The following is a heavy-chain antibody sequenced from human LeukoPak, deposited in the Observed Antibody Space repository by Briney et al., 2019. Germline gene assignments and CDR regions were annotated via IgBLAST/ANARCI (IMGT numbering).Heavy chain of an antibody. J-gene: IGHJ4*02. CDR2: IYYSGST. CDR3: AGAQLRYFDWSVYFDY. CDR1: GGSISSYY. V-gene: IGHV4-59*01. D-gene: IGHD3-9*01. Sequence: SETLSLTCTVSGGSISSYYWSWFRQPPGKGLEWIGYIYYSGSTNYNPSLKSRVTISVDTSKNQFSLKLSSVTAADTAVYYCAGAQLRYFDWSVYFDYWGQGTLVTVSS.